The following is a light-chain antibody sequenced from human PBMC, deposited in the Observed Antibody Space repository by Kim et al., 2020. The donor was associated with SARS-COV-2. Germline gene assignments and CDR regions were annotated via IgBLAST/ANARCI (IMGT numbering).Light chain of an antibody. CDR3: HQHNDWPLT. CDR1: QSVATP. V-gene: IGKV3-15*01. CDR2: GIS. J-gene: IGKJ4*01. Sequence: VSPGARATHSCRASQSVATPLARYQQKPGQPPRLLISGISTRATGIPARFSGSGSGTEFTLTISSLQSEDFAVYYCHQHNDWPLTFGGGTKVDIK.